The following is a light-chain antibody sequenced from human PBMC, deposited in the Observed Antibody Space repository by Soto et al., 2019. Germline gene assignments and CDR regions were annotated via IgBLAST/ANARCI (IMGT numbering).Light chain of an antibody. J-gene: IGLJ1*01. Sequence: QSVLTQPASVSGSPGQSITISCTGTSSDVGSYNLVPWYQQHPGKAPKLMIYEVSKRPSVVSNRFSGSKSGNTASLTISGLQAEDEADYYCCSYAGSSTSPYVFGTGTKVTVL. CDR1: SSDVGSYNL. CDR2: EVS. CDR3: CSYAGSSTSPYV. V-gene: IGLV2-23*02.